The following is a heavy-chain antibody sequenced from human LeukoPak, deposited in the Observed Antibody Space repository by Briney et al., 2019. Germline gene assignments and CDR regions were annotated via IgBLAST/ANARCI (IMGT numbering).Heavy chain of an antibody. J-gene: IGHJ3*02. CDR3: ARRIDQYYYDSSGYSNAFDI. CDR2: IYYSGIT. Sequence: KTSETLSLTCTVSRGSISSSSDYWGWIRQPPGKGLEWIGIIYYSGITYYNPSLKSRLTIAVDTSKNQFSLKLSSVTAADTAVYYCARRIDQYYYDSSGYSNAFDIWGQGTMVTVSS. CDR1: RGSISSSSDY. V-gene: IGHV4-39*01. D-gene: IGHD3-22*01.